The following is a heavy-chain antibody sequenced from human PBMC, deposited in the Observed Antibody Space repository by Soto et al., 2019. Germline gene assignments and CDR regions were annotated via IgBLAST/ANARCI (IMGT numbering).Heavy chain of an antibody. CDR2: IIPVYGAT. J-gene: IGHJ2*01. D-gene: IGHD3-16*01. CDR1: GGSFSSYA. Sequence: QVQLVQSGAEVKKPGSSVKVSCEASGGSFSSYAISWVRQAPGQGLEWMGGIIPVYGATNSAQKFQGRVAITADKSTTTVYLELSGLTSQDTAVYYCARAWVGGSWYFDLWGRGTLVTVSS. CDR3: ARAWVGGSWYFDL. V-gene: IGHV1-69*06.